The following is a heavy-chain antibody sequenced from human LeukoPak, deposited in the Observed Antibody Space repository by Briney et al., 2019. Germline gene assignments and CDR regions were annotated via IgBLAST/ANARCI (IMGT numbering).Heavy chain of an antibody. Sequence: GGSLRLSCAASGFTFSSYGMHWVRQAPGKGLEWVAVISYDGSKNYYADSVKGRFTISRDNSKNTLYLQMNSLRAEDTAVYYCAKYDSSGYYYGAAFDYWGQGTLVTVSS. J-gene: IGHJ4*02. CDR2: ISYDGSKN. V-gene: IGHV3-30*18. CDR3: AKYDSSGYYYGAAFDY. D-gene: IGHD3-22*01. CDR1: GFTFSSYG.